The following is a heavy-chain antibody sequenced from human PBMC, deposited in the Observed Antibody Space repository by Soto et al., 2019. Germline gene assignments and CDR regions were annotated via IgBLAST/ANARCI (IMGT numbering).Heavy chain of an antibody. J-gene: IGHJ5*02. CDR1: GFTFSGYA. CDR3: APIRGSSWYDWFDP. D-gene: IGHD6-13*01. CDR2: ISGSGGST. V-gene: IGHV3-23*01. Sequence: GGSLRLSCAASGFTFSGYAMSWVRQAPGKGLEWVSAISGSGGSTYYADSVKGRFTISRDNSKNTLYLQMNSLRAEDTAVYYCAPIRGSSWYDWFDPWGQGTLVTVSS.